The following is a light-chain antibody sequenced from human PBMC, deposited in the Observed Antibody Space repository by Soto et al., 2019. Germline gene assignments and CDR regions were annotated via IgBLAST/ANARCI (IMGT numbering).Light chain of an antibody. V-gene: IGLV3-21*02. CDR2: ADS. J-gene: IGLJ1*01. Sequence: LTQAPSVSVAPGQTARIGCGGDNIGSKSVHWYQQRPGQAPVLVVYADSDRPSGIPERFSGSNPGNTATLTISRVEAGDEADYYCQVWDYDTDHFVFGPGTKVTVL. CDR3: QVWDYDTDHFV. CDR1: NIGSKS.